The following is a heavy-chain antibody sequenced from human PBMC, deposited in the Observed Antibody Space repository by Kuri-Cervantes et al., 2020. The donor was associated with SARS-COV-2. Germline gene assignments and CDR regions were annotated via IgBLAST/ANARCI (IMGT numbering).Heavy chain of an antibody. CDR3: ARLSGVVVVPAAIRPSPIDAFDI. J-gene: IGHJ3*02. Sequence: GESPKISCKGSGYSFTSYWIGWVRQMPGKGLEWMGIIYPGDSDTRYSPSFQGQVTISADKSISTAYLQWSSLKASDTAMYYCARLSGVVVVPAAIRPSPIDAFDIWGQGTMVTVSS. CDR2: IYPGDSDT. D-gene: IGHD2-2*02. V-gene: IGHV5-51*01. CDR1: GYSFTSYW.